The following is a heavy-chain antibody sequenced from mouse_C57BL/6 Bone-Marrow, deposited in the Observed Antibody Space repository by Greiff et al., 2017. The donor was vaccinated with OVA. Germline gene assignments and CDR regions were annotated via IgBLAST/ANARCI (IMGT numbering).Heavy chain of an antibody. CDR2: IYPGDGDT. CDR3: ARCGYYDFDY. CDR1: GYAFSSYW. D-gene: IGHD2-3*01. J-gene: IGHJ2*01. V-gene: IGHV1-80*01. Sequence: VKLQESGAELVKPGASVKISCKASGYAFSSYWMNWVKQRPGKGLEWIGQIYPGDGDTNYNGKFKGKATLTADKSSSTAYMQLSSLTSEDSAVYFCARCGYYDFDYWGQGTTLTVSS.